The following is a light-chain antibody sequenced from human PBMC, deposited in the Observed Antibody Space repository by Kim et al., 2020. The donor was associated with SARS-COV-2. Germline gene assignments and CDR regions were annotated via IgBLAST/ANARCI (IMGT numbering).Light chain of an antibody. Sequence: TIGERVTISGRARQSMSIYLYWDQQKPGKAPTLLIYAASSLKSGVPSRFSGSGSGTDFTLTISSLQPQDFATYYWQQRYRTPLTFGGETKVDI. CDR1: QSMSIY. CDR2: AAS. V-gene: IGKV1-39*01. J-gene: IGKJ4*01. CDR3: QQRYRTPLT.